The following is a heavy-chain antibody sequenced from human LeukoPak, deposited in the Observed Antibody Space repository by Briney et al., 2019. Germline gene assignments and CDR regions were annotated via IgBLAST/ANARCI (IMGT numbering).Heavy chain of an antibody. CDR3: ARYYCGGGSCGAFDI. J-gene: IGHJ3*02. V-gene: IGHV4-59*01. D-gene: IGHD2-15*01. Sequence: PSETLSLTCTVSGGSISSYYWSWIRQPPGKGLEWIGYIYYSGNTNYNPSLKSRVTISVDTSKNQFSLRLSSVTAADTAVYYCARYYCGGGSCGAFDIWGQGTMVTVSS. CDR1: GGSISSYY. CDR2: IYYSGNT.